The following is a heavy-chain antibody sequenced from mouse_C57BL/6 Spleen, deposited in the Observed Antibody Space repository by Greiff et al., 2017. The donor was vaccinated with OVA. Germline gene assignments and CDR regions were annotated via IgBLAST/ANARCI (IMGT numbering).Heavy chain of an antibody. Sequence: EVKVVESGGGLVKPGGSLKLSCAASGFTFSDYGMHWVRQAPEKGLEWVAYISSGSSTIYYADTVKGRFTISRDNAKNTLFLQMTSLRSEDTAMYYCARPSYYSNSTFAYWGQGTLVTVSA. V-gene: IGHV5-17*01. J-gene: IGHJ3*01. CDR3: ARPSYYSNSTFAY. CDR1: GFTFSDYG. D-gene: IGHD2-5*01. CDR2: ISSGSSTI.